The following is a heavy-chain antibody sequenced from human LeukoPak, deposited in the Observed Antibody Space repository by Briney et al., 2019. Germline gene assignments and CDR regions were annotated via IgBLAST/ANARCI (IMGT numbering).Heavy chain of an antibody. J-gene: IGHJ4*02. CDR2: IYYRGRS. CDR1: GGSVSSGNYY. Sequence: PSETLSLTCTVSGGSVSSGNYYWSWIRQPPGKGLEWIGNIYYRGRSNYNPSLKSRVTISVDTPKNQFSLKLSSVTAADTAVYYCARDTGSDPNRVVQFDHWGLGTLVTVSS. D-gene: IGHD3-3*01. CDR3: ARDTGSDPNRVVQFDH. V-gene: IGHV4-61*01.